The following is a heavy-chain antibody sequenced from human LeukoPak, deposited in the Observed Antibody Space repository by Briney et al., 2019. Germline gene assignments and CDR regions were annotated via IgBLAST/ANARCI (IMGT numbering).Heavy chain of an antibody. D-gene: IGHD2-2*01. CDR3: VRAFPGDCSSPSCHGFDY. Sequence: GGSLRLSCAASGFIFRDYWMTWVRPAPGKGLERVATIQQGGAEKYYVDSVEGRFTISRDDAKSSLYLQMHSLRAEDTAVYYCVRAFPGDCSSPSCHGFDYWGLGTLVTVSS. J-gene: IGHJ4*02. V-gene: IGHV3-7*01. CDR1: GFIFRDYW. CDR2: IQQGGAEK.